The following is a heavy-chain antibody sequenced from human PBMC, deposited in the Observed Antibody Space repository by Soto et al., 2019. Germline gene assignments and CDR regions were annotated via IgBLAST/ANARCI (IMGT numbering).Heavy chain of an antibody. CDR3: AGTYSSRFDY. D-gene: IGHD5-18*01. CDR1: GGSMSNNH. V-gene: IGHV4-59*08. Sequence: SDTLSLTCTVSGGSMSNNHWSWIRQPPGKGLEWIGYIYYSGGINYNPSLKGRVTISVDTSKNQFSLKLNSVTAADTAVYYCAGTYSSRFDYWGQGALVTVSS. CDR2: IYYSGGI. J-gene: IGHJ4*02.